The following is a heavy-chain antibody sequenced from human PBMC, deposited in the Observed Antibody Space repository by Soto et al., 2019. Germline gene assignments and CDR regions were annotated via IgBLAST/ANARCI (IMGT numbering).Heavy chain of an antibody. CDR1: GGSISSGGYS. V-gene: IGHV4-30-2*01. J-gene: IGHJ1*01. Sequence: QLQLQESGSGLVKPSQTLSLTCAVSGGSISSGGYSWSWIRQPPGKGLEWIGYTYHSGSTSYNPSPKSRVTIAVDRSKTQFSPKLSSVTASDTAVFYCATVPDRCGQGTLVTVSS. CDR2: TYHSGST. CDR3: ATVPDR.